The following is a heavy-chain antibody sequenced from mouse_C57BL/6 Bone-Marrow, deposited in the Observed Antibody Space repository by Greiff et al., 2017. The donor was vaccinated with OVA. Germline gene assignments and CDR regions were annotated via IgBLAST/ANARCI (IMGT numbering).Heavy chain of an antibody. D-gene: IGHD2-2*01. CDR3: ARGYVYAMDY. Sequence: VKLQESGPELVKPGASVKISCKASGYSFTSYYIHWVKQRPGQGLEWIGWIYPGSGNTKYNEKFKGKATLTADTSSSTAYMQLSSLTSEDSAVYYCARGYVYAMDYWGQGTSVTVSS. J-gene: IGHJ4*01. CDR1: GYSFTSYY. V-gene: IGHV1-66*01. CDR2: IYPGSGNT.